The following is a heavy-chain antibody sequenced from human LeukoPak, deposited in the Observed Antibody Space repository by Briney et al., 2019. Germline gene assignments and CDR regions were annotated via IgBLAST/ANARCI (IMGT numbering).Heavy chain of an antibody. CDR3: ARDWYEAREFDY. J-gene: IGHJ4*02. Sequence: PSETLSLTCNVSGGSISSSSYYWGWIRQPPGKGLEWIGSIYYTGSTYYNPSLKSRVTISVDTSKKQFSLKLSSVTAADTAVYYCARDWYEAREFDYWGQGTLLTVSS. CDR1: GGSISSSSYY. D-gene: IGHD6-13*01. V-gene: IGHV4-39*07. CDR2: IYYTGST.